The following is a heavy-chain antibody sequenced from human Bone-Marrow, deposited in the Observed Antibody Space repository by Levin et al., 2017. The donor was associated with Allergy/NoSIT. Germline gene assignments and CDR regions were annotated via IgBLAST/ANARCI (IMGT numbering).Heavy chain of an antibody. V-gene: IGHV3-21*01. CDR1: DFTFSSYY. CDR3: AVSTGGNYYYAMDV. CDR2: ISSSSSYI. J-gene: IGHJ6*02. Sequence: SGGSLRLSCIASDFTFSSYYMSWVRQAPGKGLEWVSSISSSSSYIYYADSLMGRFTISRDNAKNSLYLQMNSLRAEDTALYYCAVSTGGNYYYAMDVWGQGTTVTVSS. D-gene: IGHD2-8*02.